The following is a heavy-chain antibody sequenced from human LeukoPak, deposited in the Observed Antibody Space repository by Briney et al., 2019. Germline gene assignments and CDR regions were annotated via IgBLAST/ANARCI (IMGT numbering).Heavy chain of an antibody. D-gene: IGHD5-18*01. J-gene: IGHJ4*02. V-gene: IGHV3-15*01. CDR3: TTVWWIQRR. CDR1: GFTFSNAW. Sequence: PGGSLRLSCAASGFTFSNAWMSWVRQAPGKGLEWVGCIKSETDGGTTDYAAPVKGRFTISRDDSKNTLYLQMNSLKTEDTAVYYCTTVWWIQRRWGQGTLVTVSS. CDR2: IKSETDGGTT.